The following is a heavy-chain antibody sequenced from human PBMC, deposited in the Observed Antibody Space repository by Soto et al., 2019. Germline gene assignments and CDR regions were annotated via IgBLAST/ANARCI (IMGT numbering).Heavy chain of an antibody. D-gene: IGHD6-13*01. Sequence: SLRLSCAASGFTFSSYGMHWVRQAPGKGLEWVAVIWYDGSNKYYADSVKGRFTISRDNSKNTLYLQMNSLRAEDTAVYYCARDTHDKKQQLSLTQDYWGQGTLVTVSS. CDR1: GFTFSSYG. CDR3: ARDTHDKKQQLSLTQDY. J-gene: IGHJ4*02. CDR2: IWYDGSNK. V-gene: IGHV3-33*01.